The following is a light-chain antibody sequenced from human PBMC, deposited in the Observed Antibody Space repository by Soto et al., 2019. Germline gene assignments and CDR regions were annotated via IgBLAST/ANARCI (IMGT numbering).Light chain of an antibody. V-gene: IGKV3-20*01. CDR2: GAS. J-gene: IGKJ2*01. CDR3: QLFGSSPLYT. Sequence: EIVLTQSPGTLSLSPGERATLSCRASQSVSSSYLAWYQQRPGQAPRLLIYGASIRATGIPDRFSGSGSGTDVTLTISRLEPEDFAVYYCQLFGSSPLYTFGQGTKLEIK. CDR1: QSVSSSY.